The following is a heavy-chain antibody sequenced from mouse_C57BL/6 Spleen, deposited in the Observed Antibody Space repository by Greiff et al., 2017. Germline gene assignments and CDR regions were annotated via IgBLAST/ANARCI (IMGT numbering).Heavy chain of an antibody. Sequence: QVQLKQPGAELVKPGASVKLSCKASGYTFTSYWMQWVKQRPGQGLEWIGEIDPSDSYTNYNQKFKGKATLTVDTSSGTAYMQLSSLTSEDSAVYYCARRWEPFDYWGQGTTLTVSS. V-gene: IGHV1-50*01. D-gene: IGHD1-1*02. CDR1: GYTFTSYW. CDR3: ARRWEPFDY. J-gene: IGHJ2*01. CDR2: IDPSDSYT.